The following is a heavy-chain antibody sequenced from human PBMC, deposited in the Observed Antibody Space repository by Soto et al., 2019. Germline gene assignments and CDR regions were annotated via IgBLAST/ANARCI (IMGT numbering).Heavy chain of an antibody. J-gene: IGHJ2*01. CDR3: AKEPFATTVTGYWYFDL. CDR1: GFTFSSYA. Sequence: EVQLLESGGGLVQPGGSLRLSCAASGFTFSSYAMSWVRQAPGKGLEWVSAISGSGGSTYYADSGKGRFTISRDNSKNTLYLQMNSLRAEDTAVYYCAKEPFATTVTGYWYFDLWGRGTLVTVSS. CDR2: ISGSGGST. D-gene: IGHD4-17*01. V-gene: IGHV3-23*01.